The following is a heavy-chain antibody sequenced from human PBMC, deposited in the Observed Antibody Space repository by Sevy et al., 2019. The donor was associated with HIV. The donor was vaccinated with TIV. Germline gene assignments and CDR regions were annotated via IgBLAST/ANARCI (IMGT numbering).Heavy chain of an antibody. J-gene: IGHJ5*02. D-gene: IGHD2-2*01. CDR1: GFSLSTSGVG. CDR2: IYWDDDK. Sequence: SGPTLVKPTQTLTLTCTFSGFSLSTSGVGVGWIRQPPGKALEWLALIYWDDDKRYSPSLKSRLTITKDTSKNHVVLTCTNMDPVDTATYYGAHITEVSRSGIVGVPAATNWFDPWGQGTLVTVSS. V-gene: IGHV2-5*02. CDR3: AHITEVSRSGIVGVPAATNWFDP.